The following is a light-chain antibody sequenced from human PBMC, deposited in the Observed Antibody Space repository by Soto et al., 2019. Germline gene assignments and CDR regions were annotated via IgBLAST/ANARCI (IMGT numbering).Light chain of an antibody. CDR3: QQYNNWTPFT. V-gene: IGKV3-15*01. CDR2: GAS. Sequence: EIVMTQSPATLSVSPGEGTTLSCRTSRNVSGNLAWYQQNPGQAPRLLIYGASTRATGIPARFSGSGSGTEFTLTISSPQSEDFAVYYCQQYNNWTPFTFGPGTKVDIK. J-gene: IGKJ3*01. CDR1: RNVSGN.